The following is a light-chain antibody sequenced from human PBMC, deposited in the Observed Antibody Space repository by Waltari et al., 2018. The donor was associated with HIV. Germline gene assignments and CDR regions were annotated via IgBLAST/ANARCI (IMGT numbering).Light chain of an antibody. CDR2: AAS. J-gene: IGKJ4*01. CDR3: QQYDKPPLT. Sequence: EIVLTQSPGTLSLSPGKRATLSCRASETVRYNYLAWYQQKPGQAPRLLIHAASSRASGIPDRFSGGGSGTDFTLTITGLEPEDSALYYCQQYDKPPLTFGGGTKVEIK. V-gene: IGKV3-20*01. CDR1: ETVRYNY.